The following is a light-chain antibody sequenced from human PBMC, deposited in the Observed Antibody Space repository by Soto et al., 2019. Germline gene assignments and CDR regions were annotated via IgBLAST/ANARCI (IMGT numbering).Light chain of an antibody. CDR2: GST. J-gene: IGLJ2*01. CDR3: QSYDSRLSAVV. CDR1: SSNIGAGYD. Sequence: QSVLTQPPSVSGAPGQRVTISCTGSSSNIGAGYDVHWYQQFPGKAPKLLLYGSTNRPSGVPDRFSGSKSGTSASLAIAGLQTEVEADYYCQSYDSRLSAVVFGGGTKLTVL. V-gene: IGLV1-40*01.